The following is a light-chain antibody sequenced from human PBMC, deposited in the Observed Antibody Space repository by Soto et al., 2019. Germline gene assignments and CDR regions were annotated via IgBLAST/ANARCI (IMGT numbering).Light chain of an antibody. CDR3: KQYSSSPPIT. V-gene: IGKV3-20*01. CDR2: GAS. Sequence: EIVLTQSPGTLSLSPGERATISCRASESVIKYLAWYQQKPGQAPRLLIHGASSRATGIPDRFSGSGSGTDFTLNINRLEPEDFAVYYCKQYSSSPPITFGQGTRLEIK. CDR1: ESVIKY. J-gene: IGKJ5*01.